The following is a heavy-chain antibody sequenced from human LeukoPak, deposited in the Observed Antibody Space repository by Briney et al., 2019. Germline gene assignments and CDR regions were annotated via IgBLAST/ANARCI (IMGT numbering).Heavy chain of an antibody. CDR2: IYTSGST. Sequence: TSETLSLTCTASGGSISSYYWSWIRQPAGKGLEWIGRIYTSGSTNYNPSLKSRVTMSVDTSKNQFSPKLSSVTAADTAVYYCAREKYCSSTSCNWFDPWGQGTLVTVSS. V-gene: IGHV4-4*07. J-gene: IGHJ5*02. D-gene: IGHD2-2*01. CDR3: AREKYCSSTSCNWFDP. CDR1: GGSISSYY.